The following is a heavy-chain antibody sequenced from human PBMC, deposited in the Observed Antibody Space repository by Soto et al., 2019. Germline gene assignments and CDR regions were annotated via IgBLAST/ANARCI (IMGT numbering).Heavy chain of an antibody. Sequence: PGGSLRLSCAASGFTFSSYEMNWVRQAPGKGLEWVSYISSSGSTIYYADSVKGRFTISRDNAKNSLYLQMNSLRAEDTAVYYCARDPTTVVTPEYYYGMDVWGQRTTVTVSS. CDR1: GFTFSSYE. V-gene: IGHV3-48*03. D-gene: IGHD4-17*01. J-gene: IGHJ6*02. CDR3: ARDPTTVVTPEYYYGMDV. CDR2: ISSSGSTI.